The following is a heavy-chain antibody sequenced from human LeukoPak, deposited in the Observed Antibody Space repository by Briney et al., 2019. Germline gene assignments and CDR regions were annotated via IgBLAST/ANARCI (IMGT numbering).Heavy chain of an antibody. J-gene: IGHJ6*02. CDR2: IVQDGSEK. CDR1: EFPFGTYW. Sequence: GGSLRLSCTASEFPFGTYWMTWVRQAPGKGLEWVGNIVQDGSEKYYVDSVKGRFTISRDNTKNLLYLQMTSLRAEDTAVYYCARGFQGLDVWGQGTTVAV. D-gene: IGHD2-21*01. CDR3: ARGFQGLDV. V-gene: IGHV3-7*05.